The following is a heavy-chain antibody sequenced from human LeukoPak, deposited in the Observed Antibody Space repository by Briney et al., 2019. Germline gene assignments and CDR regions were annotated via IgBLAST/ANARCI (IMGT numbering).Heavy chain of an antibody. V-gene: IGHV1-8*01. CDR2: MNPNSGNT. CDR1: EYTFTSYD. J-gene: IGHJ6*03. CDR3: ARDCSSTSCYVYYMDV. D-gene: IGHD2-2*01. Sequence: ASVKVSCKASEYTFTSYDINWVRQATGQGLEWMGWMNPNSGNTGYAQKFQGRVTTTRNTSISTAYMELSSLRSEDTAVYYCARDCSSTSCYVYYMDVWGKGTTVTVSS.